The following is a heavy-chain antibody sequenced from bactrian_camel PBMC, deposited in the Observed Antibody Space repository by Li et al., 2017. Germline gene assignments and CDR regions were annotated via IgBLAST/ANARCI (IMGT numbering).Heavy chain of an antibody. CDR2: IDKSGSP. Sequence: HVQLVESGGGLVQPGGSLRLACEASDNVSKYYMAWFRQAPGKEREGVAAIDKSGSPTYAYSVMGRFTIAVDAVANTLYLQMDNLKPEDTAMYYCAADFYTLQLARSYTYWGQGTQVTVSS. D-gene: IGHD7*01. V-gene: IGHV3S53*01. J-gene: IGHJ4*01. CDR3: AADFYTLQLARSYTY. CDR1: DNVSKYY.